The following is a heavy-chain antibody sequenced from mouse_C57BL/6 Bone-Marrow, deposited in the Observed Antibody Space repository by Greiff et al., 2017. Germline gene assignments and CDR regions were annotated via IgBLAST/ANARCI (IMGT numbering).Heavy chain of an antibody. CDR1: GYTFTSYW. V-gene: IGHV1-59*01. CDR2: IDPSDSYT. J-gene: IGHJ2*01. CDR3: ARNSSGGY. Sequence: QVQLQQPGAELVRPGTSVKLSCKASGYTFTSYWMHWVKQRPGQGLEWIGVIDPSDSYTNYNQKFKGKATLTVDTSSSTAYMQLSSLTSEDSAVYNCARNSSGGYWGQGTTLTVSA. D-gene: IGHD1-1*01.